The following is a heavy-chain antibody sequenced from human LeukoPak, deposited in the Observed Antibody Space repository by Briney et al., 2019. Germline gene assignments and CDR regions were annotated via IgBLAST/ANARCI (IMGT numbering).Heavy chain of an antibody. CDR1: GFTFSSYE. CDR2: ISSSGSTI. Sequence: GGSLRLSCAASGFTFSSYEMNWVRQAPGKGLEWVSYISSSGSTIYYADSVKGRFTISRDNAKNSLYLQMNGLRAEDTAVYYCARDQRDSSGWYGWFDPWGQGTLVTVSS. V-gene: IGHV3-48*03. CDR3: ARDQRDSSGWYGWFDP. J-gene: IGHJ5*02. D-gene: IGHD6-19*01.